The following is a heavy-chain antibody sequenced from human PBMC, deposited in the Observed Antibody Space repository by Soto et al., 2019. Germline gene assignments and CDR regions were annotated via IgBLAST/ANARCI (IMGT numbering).Heavy chain of an antibody. Sequence: SVKVSCTASGGTFSSYAISWVRQAPGQGLEWMGGIIPIFGTANYAQKFQGRVTITADESTSTAYMELSSLRSEDTAVYYCARSWGYCSGGSCFDHYYYYYGMDVWGQGTTVTVSS. CDR2: IIPIFGTA. CDR3: ARSWGYCSGGSCFDHYYYYYGMDV. J-gene: IGHJ6*02. D-gene: IGHD2-15*01. CDR1: GGTFSSYA. V-gene: IGHV1-69*13.